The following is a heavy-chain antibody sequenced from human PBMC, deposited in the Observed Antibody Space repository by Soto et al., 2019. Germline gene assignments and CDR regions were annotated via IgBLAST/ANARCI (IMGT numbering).Heavy chain of an antibody. Sequence: PSETLALTCAVYGGSFSSYWMHWDRQAPGKGLVWVSRINSDGSSTSYADSVKGRFTISRDNAKNTLYLQMNSLRAEDTAVYYCAIAVAGTVFDYWGQGTLVTVSS. J-gene: IGHJ4*02. CDR1: GGSFSSYW. D-gene: IGHD6-19*01. V-gene: IGHV3-74*01. CDR2: INSDGSST. CDR3: AIAVAGTVFDY.